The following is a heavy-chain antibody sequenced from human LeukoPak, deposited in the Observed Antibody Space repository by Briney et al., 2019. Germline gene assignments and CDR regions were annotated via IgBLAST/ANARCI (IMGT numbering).Heavy chain of an antibody. Sequence: GASVTVTFTASAYTFTIYYLHWVRHPPGPGLGWMGIINPSGGSTSYAQKFQGRVTMPSDTSTSTVYMELSSLRSEDTAVYYCARGRSGSYYYYFDYWGQGPLVSVSS. CDR2: INPSGGST. CDR1: AYTFTIYY. D-gene: IGHD3-10*01. V-gene: IGHV1-46*01. CDR3: ARGRSGSYYYYFDY. J-gene: IGHJ4*02.